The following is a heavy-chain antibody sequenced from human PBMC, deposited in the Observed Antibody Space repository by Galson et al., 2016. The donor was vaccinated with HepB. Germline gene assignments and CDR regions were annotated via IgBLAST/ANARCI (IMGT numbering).Heavy chain of an antibody. D-gene: IGHD2-15*01. CDR3: ARGNGWLDY. Sequence: SETLSLTCSVPGGDINYYFWTWMRQSPGKSLEWIGNIRYTGTTDYHPSLQSRASISLDRTYSRFSLTLRSMTAADTAVYNCARGNGWLDYWSQGGLVIVSS. CDR1: GGDINYYF. CDR2: IRYTGTT. V-gene: IGHV4-59*12. J-gene: IGHJ4*02.